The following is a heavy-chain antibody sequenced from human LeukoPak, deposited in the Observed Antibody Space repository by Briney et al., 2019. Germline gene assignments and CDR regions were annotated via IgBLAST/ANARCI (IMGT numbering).Heavy chain of an antibody. CDR1: GFTFSSYS. D-gene: IGHD3-3*01. J-gene: IGHJ6*03. CDR3: AREDTIFGVVIGAYYYMDV. Sequence: PGGSLRLSCAASGFTFSSYSMNWVRQAPGKGLEWVSSISSSSSYIYYADSVKGRFTISRDNAKNSLYLQMNSQRAEDTAVYYCAREDTIFGVVIGAYYYMDVWGKGTTVTVSS. V-gene: IGHV3-21*01. CDR2: ISSSSSYI.